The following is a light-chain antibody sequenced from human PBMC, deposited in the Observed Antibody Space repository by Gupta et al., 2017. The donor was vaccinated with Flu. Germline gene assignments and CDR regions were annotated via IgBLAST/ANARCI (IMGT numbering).Light chain of an antibody. CDR1: TSNIGNNY. J-gene: IGLJ1*01. CDR2: DNN. CDR3: GTLDSSLSADV. V-gene: IGLV1-51*01. Sequence: QSVLTQPPSVSAAPGPKVTISCSGSTSNIGNNYVSWYQQLPGAAPNLLIYDNNKRPSGIPDRFSGSKSGTSATLGITGLRTGDEADYYCGTLDSSLSADVFGTGTKVTVL.